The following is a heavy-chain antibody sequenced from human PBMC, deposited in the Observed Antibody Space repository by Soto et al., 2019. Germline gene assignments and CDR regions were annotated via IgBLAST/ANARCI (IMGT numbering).Heavy chain of an antibody. CDR3: ALGYCSSTSCYNPIDYYYYGMDV. CDR1: GGTFSSYA. J-gene: IGHJ6*02. V-gene: IGHV1-69*01. CDR2: IIPIFGTA. Sequence: QVQLVQSGAEVKKPGSSVKVSCKASGGTFSSYAISWVRQAPGQGLEWMGGIIPIFGTANYAQKFQGRVTITADESTSTAYMELSSLRSEDTAVYYCALGYCSSTSCYNPIDYYYYGMDVWGQGTTVTVSS. D-gene: IGHD2-2*01.